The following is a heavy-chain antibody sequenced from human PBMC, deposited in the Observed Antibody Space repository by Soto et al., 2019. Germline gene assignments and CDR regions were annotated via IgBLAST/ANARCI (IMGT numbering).Heavy chain of an antibody. CDR3: ARDSGYDFGAVNLVDP. CDR2: ISSSGSTI. V-gene: IGHV3-11*01. D-gene: IGHD5-12*01. J-gene: IGHJ5*02. Sequence: VVPLSLSCTVWGYGFSADYMSWVSQARGKGLEWVSYISSSGSTIYYADSVKGRFTISRDNAKNSLYLQMNSLRAEDTAVYYWARDSGYDFGAVNLVDPWAQGTLVTVS. CDR1: GYGFSADY.